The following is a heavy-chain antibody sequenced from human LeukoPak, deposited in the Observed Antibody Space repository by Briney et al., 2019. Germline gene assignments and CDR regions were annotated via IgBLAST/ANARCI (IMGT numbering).Heavy chain of an antibody. CDR2: INPNSGNT. CDR3: ARDLRTDSRNWAAFDY. CDR1: GYTFTSYD. V-gene: IGHV1-8*03. D-gene: IGHD6-13*01. Sequence: ASVKVSCKASGYTFTSYDINWVRQAPGQGLEWVGWINPNSGNTGYAQKFQGRVTITRNTAISTAYMELSSLRSEDTAVYYCARDLRTDSRNWAAFDYWGQGTLVTVSS. J-gene: IGHJ4*02.